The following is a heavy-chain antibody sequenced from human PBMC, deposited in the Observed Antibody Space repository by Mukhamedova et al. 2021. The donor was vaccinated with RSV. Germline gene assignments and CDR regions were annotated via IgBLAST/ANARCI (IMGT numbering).Heavy chain of an antibody. D-gene: IGHD3-9*01. V-gene: IGHV4-39*01. J-gene: IGHJ4*02. CDR3: ASCDYYDILTGYYAPNY. CDR2: IYYSGST. Sequence: GWIRQPPGKGLEWIGSIYYSGSTYYNPSLKSRVTISVDTSKNQFSLKLSSVTAADTAVYYCASCDYYDILTGYYAPNYWGQGTL.